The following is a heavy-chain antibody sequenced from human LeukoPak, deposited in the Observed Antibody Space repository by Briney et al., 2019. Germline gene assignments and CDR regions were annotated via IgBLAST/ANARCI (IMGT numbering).Heavy chain of an antibody. CDR3: ATDSTAMDPSVIVKGAFDI. J-gene: IGHJ3*02. V-gene: IGHV4-34*01. D-gene: IGHD5-18*01. CDR1: GFTFSSYS. CDR2: INHSGST. Sequence: PGGSLRLSCTASGFTFSSYSMNWVRQPPGKGLEWIGEINHSGSTNYNPSLKSRVTISVDTSKNQFSLKLSSVTAADTAVYYCATDSTAMDPSVIVKGAFDIWGQGTMVTVSS.